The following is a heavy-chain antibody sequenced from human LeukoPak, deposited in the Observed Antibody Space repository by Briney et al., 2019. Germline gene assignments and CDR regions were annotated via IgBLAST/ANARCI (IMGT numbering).Heavy chain of an antibody. CDR2: IYYSGST. J-gene: IGHJ5*02. V-gene: IGHV4-59*06. D-gene: IGHD6-13*01. CDR1: GSISSYY. Sequence: SETLSLTCTVSGSISSYYWSWIRQPPGKGLEWIGYIYYSGSTYYNPSLKSRVTISVDTSKNQFSLKLSSVTAADTAVYYCARSTAAGTVNWFDPWGQGTLVTVSS. CDR3: ARSTAAGTVNWFDP.